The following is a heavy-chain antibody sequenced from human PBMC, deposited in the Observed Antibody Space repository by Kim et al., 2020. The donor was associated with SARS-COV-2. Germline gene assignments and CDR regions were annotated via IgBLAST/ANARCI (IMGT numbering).Heavy chain of an antibody. V-gene: IGHV3-30-3*01. CDR3: ARDYYDSSGYFNWFDP. CDR1: GFTFSSYA. CDR2: ISYDGSNK. Sequence: GGSLRLSCAASGFTFSSYAMHWVRQAPGKGLEWVAVISYDGSNKYYADSVKGRFTISRDNSKNTLYLQMNSLRAEDTAVYYCARDYYDSSGYFNWFDPWGQGTLVTVSS. D-gene: IGHD3-22*01. J-gene: IGHJ5*02.